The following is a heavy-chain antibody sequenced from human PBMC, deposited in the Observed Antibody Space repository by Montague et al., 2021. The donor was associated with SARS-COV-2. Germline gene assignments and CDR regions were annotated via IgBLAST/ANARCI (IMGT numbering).Heavy chain of an antibody. CDR3: ATDRAGRYYFDN. CDR1: GGSTKTMRYY. CDR2: VYYTGHT. Sequence: SETLSLTCSVSGGSTKTMRYYWAWIRQSPGKGLEWIASVYYTGHTYYTPSLAARTAISLDTPTNHFSLTLSSVAADDTAIYYCATDRAGRYYFDNWGQGTPVIVSS. J-gene: IGHJ4*02. D-gene: IGHD2-21*01. V-gene: IGHV4-39*07.